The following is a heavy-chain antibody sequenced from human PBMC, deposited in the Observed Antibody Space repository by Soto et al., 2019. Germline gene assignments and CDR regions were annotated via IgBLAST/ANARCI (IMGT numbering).Heavy chain of an antibody. J-gene: IGHJ4*02. D-gene: IGHD3-16*01. CDR3: GRSYDYVWGSHRYFDY. CDR1: GFTFSSCG. CDR2: ISYDGSNK. Sequence: QVQLVESGGGVVQPGRSLRLSCAASGFTFSSCGMHWVRQAPGTGLEWVAVISYDGSNKYYADSVKGRFTISRDNSKNTLYLQMNSLRAEDTAVYYCGRSYDYVWGSHRYFDYWGQGTLVTVSS. V-gene: IGHV3-30*03.